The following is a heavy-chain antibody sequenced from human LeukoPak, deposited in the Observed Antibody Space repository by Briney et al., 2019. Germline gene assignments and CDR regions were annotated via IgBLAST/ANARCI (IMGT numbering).Heavy chain of an antibody. CDR1: GASVTDGVYH. J-gene: IGHJ4*02. Sequence: PSETLSLTCTVSGASVTDGVYHWGWIRQHPGKGLEWIGYISDSGTTYYSPSLKSRVTISQDTSKNQFSLQLRSVTAADTAVYYCARRTPWLVSGTFDCWGQGTLVTVSS. D-gene: IGHD6-19*01. CDR3: ARRTPWLVSGTFDC. V-gene: IGHV4-31*03. CDR2: ISDSGTT.